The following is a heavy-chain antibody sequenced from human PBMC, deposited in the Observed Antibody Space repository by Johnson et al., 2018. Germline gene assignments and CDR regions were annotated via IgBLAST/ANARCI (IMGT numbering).Heavy chain of an antibody. J-gene: IGHJ3*02. D-gene: IGHD6-19*01. CDR1: GFSLSTTAVG. V-gene: IGHV2-5*02. CDR3: AHRRAVGGQGLGAVDI. CDR2: IYWDDDK. Sequence: QVTLKESGPTLVKPTQTLTLTCTFSGFSLSTTAVGVGWVRQPPGKALECLALIYWDDDKRYNPSLKSRLTITKDTSKNHVVLSMTNVDPVDTATYYCAHRRAVGGQGLGAVDIGGQGAMGTVSS.